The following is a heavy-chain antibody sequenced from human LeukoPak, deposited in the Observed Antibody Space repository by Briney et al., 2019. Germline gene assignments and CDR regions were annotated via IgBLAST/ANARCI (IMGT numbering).Heavy chain of an antibody. D-gene: IGHD3-16*02. Sequence: SETLSLTCTVSGGSISSGGYHWSWIRQHPGKGLEWIGYIYYSGSTYYNPSLKSRVTISVDTSKNQFSLKLSSVTAADTAVYYCARMFIAGDVHFDYWGQGTLVTVSS. CDR3: ARMFIAGDVHFDY. CDR2: IYYSGST. V-gene: IGHV4-31*03. J-gene: IGHJ4*02. CDR1: GGSISSGGYH.